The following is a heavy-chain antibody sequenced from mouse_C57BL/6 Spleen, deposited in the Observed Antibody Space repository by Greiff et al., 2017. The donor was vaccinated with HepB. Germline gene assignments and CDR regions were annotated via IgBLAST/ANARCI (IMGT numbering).Heavy chain of an antibody. CDR2: IYPRSGNT. CDR1: GYTFTSYG. D-gene: IGHD1-1*01. Sequence: QVQLQQSGAELARPGASVKLSCKASGYTFTSYGISWVKQRTGQGLEWIGEIYPRSGNTYYNEKFKGKATLTADKSPSTAYMELRSLTSEDSAVYFCARGVLRSYFDYWGQGTTLTVSS. V-gene: IGHV1-81*01. CDR3: ARGVLRSYFDY. J-gene: IGHJ2*01.